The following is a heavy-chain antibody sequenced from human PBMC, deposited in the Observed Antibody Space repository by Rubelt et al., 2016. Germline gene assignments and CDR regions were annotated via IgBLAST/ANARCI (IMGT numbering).Heavy chain of an antibody. CDR2: IFYSGSP. CDR3: AREEGAGGYGMDV. Sequence: QLQLQESGPGLVKPSETLSLTCTVSGGSISSSSYYWGWIRQPPGKGLEWIGSIFYSGSPYDNPSLKSRVTVSVDKSKNQFSRKLSSVTAAGTAVYYCAREEGAGGYGMDVWGQGTTVTVSS. J-gene: IGHJ6*02. CDR1: GGSISSSSYY. D-gene: IGHD1-26*01. V-gene: IGHV4-39*07.